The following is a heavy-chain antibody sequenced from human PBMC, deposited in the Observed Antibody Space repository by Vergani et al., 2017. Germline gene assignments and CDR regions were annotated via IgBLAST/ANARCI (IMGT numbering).Heavy chain of an antibody. Sequence: QVQLQESGPGLVKPSQTLSLTCTVSGGSISSGDYYWSWIRQPPGKGLEWLGYIYYSGSTYYNPSLKSRVTISVDTSKNQFSLKLSSVTAADTAVYYCARGGESLLWFGEPANWFDPWGQGTLVTVSS. CDR3: ARGGESLLWFGEPANWFDP. CDR1: GGSISSGDYY. V-gene: IGHV4-30-4*01. D-gene: IGHD3-10*01. CDR2: IYYSGST. J-gene: IGHJ5*02.